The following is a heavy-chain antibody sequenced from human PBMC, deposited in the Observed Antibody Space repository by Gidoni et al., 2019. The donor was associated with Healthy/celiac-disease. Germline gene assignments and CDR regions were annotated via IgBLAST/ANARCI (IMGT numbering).Heavy chain of an antibody. CDR3: ARKRAALSSFDY. Sequence: QVQLQQWGAGLLKPSETLSLTCAVYGGSFSGYYWSWIRQPPGKGLEWIGEINHSGSTNYNPSLKSRVTISVDTSKNQFSLKLSSVTAADTAVYYCARKRAALSSFDYWGQGTLVTVSS. CDR2: INHSGST. J-gene: IGHJ4*02. V-gene: IGHV4-34*01. D-gene: IGHD6-25*01. CDR1: GGSFSGYY.